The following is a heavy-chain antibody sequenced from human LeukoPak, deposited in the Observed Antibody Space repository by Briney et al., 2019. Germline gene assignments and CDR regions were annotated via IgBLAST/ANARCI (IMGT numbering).Heavy chain of an antibody. V-gene: IGHV3-11*01. D-gene: IGHD6-6*01. CDR3: AKVFQAARPYY. CDR1: GFTFSDYY. J-gene: IGHJ4*02. Sequence: GGSLRLSCAASGFTFSDYYMSWIRQAPGKGLEWVSYISSSGSTIYYADSVKGRFTISRDNAKNSLYLQMDSLRAEDTALYYCAKVFQAARPYYWGQGTLVTVSS. CDR2: ISSSGSTI.